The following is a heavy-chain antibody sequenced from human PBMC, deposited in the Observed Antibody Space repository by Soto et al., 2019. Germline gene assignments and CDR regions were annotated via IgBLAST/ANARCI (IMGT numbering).Heavy chain of an antibody. D-gene: IGHD3-22*01. CDR3: ARRSDGLYYYDSSGYYYDY. V-gene: IGHV4-39*01. CDR2: IYYSGST. CDR1: GGSISSSSYY. Sequence: QLQLQESGPGLVKPSETLSLTCTVSGGSISSSSYYWGWIRQPPGKGLEWIGSIYYSGSTYYNPSLKSRVPISVDTSKNQFSLKLSSVTAADTAVYYCARRSDGLYYYDSSGYYYDYWGQGTLVTVSS. J-gene: IGHJ4*02.